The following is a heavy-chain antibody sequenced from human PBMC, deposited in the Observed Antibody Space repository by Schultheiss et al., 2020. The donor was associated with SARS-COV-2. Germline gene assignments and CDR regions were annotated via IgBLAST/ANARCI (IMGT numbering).Heavy chain of an antibody. CDR2: ISGSSSTI. J-gene: IGHJ4*02. D-gene: IGHD5-12*01. CDR3: GRDLGHGDY. Sequence: GESLKISCAASGFTFSSFELNWVRQAPGKGLEWVSYISGSSSTIYYADSVKGRFTISRDNAKNSLYLQMNSLRDEDTAVYYCGRDLGHGDYWGQGTLVTVSS. V-gene: IGHV3-48*02. CDR1: GFTFSSFE.